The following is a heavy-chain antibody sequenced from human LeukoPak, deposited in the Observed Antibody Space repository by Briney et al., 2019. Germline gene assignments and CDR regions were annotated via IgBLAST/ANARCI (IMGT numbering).Heavy chain of an antibody. CDR3: VRRRDYYDSSGYHVYFDY. CDR1: GGSISTPGYY. Sequence: PSETLSLTCTVSGGSISTPGYYWGWIRQPPGKGLEWIANIFYSGNTHYNPSLKSRVGISVDTSNNQFSLKLSSVTAADTAVYYCVRRRDYYDSSGYHVYFDYWGQGTLVTVSS. J-gene: IGHJ4*02. CDR2: IFYSGNT. D-gene: IGHD3-22*01. V-gene: IGHV4-39*01.